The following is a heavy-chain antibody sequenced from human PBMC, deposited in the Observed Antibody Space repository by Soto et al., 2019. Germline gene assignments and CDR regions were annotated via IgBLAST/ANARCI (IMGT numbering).Heavy chain of an antibody. V-gene: IGHV2-5*02. CDR1: GFSLSTSGVG. D-gene: IGHD5-12*01. CDR3: AHVYGGYDNFDY. CDR2: IYWDDDK. Sequence: QITLKESGPPLVKPTQTLTLTCTFSGFSLSTSGVGVGWIRQPPGKALEWLALIYWDDDKRYSPSLKSRLTITKDTSKNQVVLTMTNMDPVDTATCDCAHVYGGYDNFDYWGQGTLVTVSS. J-gene: IGHJ4*02.